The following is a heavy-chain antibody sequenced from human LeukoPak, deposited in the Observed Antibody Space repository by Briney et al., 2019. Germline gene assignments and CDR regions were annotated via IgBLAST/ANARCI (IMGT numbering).Heavy chain of an antibody. CDR2: INHSGST. J-gene: IGHJ4*02. CDR3: ARLTYYYDSSGYRDLDY. V-gene: IGHV4-34*01. CDR1: GGSFSGYY. D-gene: IGHD3-22*01. Sequence: PSETLSLTCAVYGGSFSGYYWSWIRQPPGKGLEWIGEINHSGSTNYNPSLKSRVTISVDTSKNQFSLKLSSVTAADTAVYYCARLTYYYDSSGYRDLDYWGQGTLVTVSS.